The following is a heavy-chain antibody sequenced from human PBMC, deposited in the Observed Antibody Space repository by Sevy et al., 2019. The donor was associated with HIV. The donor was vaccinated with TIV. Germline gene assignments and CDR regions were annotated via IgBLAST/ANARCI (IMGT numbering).Heavy chain of an antibody. D-gene: IGHD1-26*01. J-gene: IGHJ4*02. CDR3: ARTSSGATMGSLYFDY. CDR1: GGSVSSGSYY. CDR2: IYYSGST. Sequence: SETLSLTCTVSGGSVSSGSYYWSWIRQPPGKGLEWIGYIYYSGSTNYNPSLKSRVTISVDTSKNQFSLKLSSVTAADTAVYYWARTSSGATMGSLYFDYWGQGTLVTVSS. V-gene: IGHV4-61*01.